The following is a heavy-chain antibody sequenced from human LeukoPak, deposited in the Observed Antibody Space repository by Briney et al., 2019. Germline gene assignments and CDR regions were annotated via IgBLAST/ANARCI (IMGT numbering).Heavy chain of an antibody. J-gene: IGHJ4*02. CDR1: GSTFTNYW. Sequence: GESLQISCQASGSTFTNYWMGWVRQMPGKGLEYMGIIYPDDSDTRYSPSSKGQVTISADKSITTSYLQWNSLKAPPPAMYSRVRRDFDYWGQGTLVTVSS. V-gene: IGHV5-51*01. CDR2: IYPDDSDT. CDR3: VRRDFDY.